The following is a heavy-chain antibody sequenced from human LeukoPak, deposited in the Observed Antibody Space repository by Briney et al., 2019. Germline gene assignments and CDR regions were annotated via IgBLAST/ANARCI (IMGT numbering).Heavy chain of an antibody. D-gene: IGHD3-16*02. Sequence: ASVKVSCKASGGTFSSYAISWVRQAPGQGLEWMGGIIPIFGTANYAQKSQGRVTITADESTSTAYMELSSLRSEDTAVYYCARDRVMITFGGVIEDNWFDPWGQGTLVTVSS. J-gene: IGHJ5*02. CDR1: GGTFSSYA. V-gene: IGHV1-69*13. CDR2: IIPIFGTA. CDR3: ARDRVMITFGGVIEDNWFDP.